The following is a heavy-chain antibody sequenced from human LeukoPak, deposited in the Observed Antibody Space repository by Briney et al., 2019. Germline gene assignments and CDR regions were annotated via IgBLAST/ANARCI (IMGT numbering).Heavy chain of an antibody. J-gene: IGHJ4*02. CDR3: ARVARGLRLGELSLYY. D-gene: IGHD3-16*02. V-gene: IGHV3-48*03. CDR1: GFTFNSYE. Sequence: GGSLRLSCAASGFTFNSYEMNWVHQAPGKGLEWISYISSSGYTIYYADSVKGRFTISRDNAKNSLYLQMNSLRAEDTAVYYCARVARGLRLGELSLYYWGQGTLVTVSS. CDR2: ISSSGYTI.